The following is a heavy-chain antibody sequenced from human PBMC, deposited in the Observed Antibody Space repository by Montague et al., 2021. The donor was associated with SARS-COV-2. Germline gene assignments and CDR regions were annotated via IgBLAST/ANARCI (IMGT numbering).Heavy chain of an antibody. V-gene: IGHV4-59*08. D-gene: IGHD2-15*01. J-gene: IGHJ3*02. CDR1: GGSISSYY. CDR3: ARRRERWSDAFDT. CDR2: IYYSRST. Sequence: SETLSLTCTVSGGSISSYYWSWIRQPPGKGLEWIGYIYYSRSTNYNPSLKSRVTISVDTSKNQFSLKVRSVTAADTAVYYCARRRERWSDAFDTWGQGTMVTVSS.